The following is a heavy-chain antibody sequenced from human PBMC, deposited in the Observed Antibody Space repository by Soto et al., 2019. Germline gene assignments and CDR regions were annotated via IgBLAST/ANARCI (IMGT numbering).Heavy chain of an antibody. CDR2: ISTTGGNV. CDR3: VSQPHWARPFES. J-gene: IGHJ4*02. Sequence: EVRLVESGGGLVKSGGSLRLSCVGSGFLFSNYEMNWVRQAPGKGLEWLAHISTTGGNVSESDSVKGRFTISRDNTKHTLYLQMNSLRTEDTGVYYCVSQPHWARPFESGGQGTLVNVSS. V-gene: IGHV3-48*03. D-gene: IGHD7-27*01. CDR1: GFLFSNYE.